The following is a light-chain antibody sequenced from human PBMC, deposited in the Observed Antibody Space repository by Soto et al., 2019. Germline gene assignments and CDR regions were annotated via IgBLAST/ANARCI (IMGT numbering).Light chain of an antibody. Sequence: QSALTQPASVSGSPGQSITISCTVTSSDVGGYNYVSWYQQHPGKAPKLMIYEVSNRPSGVSNRFSGSKSGNTASLTISGLQAEDEADYYFSSYTSSYTYVFGTGTKVTVL. CDR2: EVS. CDR1: SSDVGGYNY. J-gene: IGLJ1*01. V-gene: IGLV2-14*01. CDR3: SSYTSSYTYV.